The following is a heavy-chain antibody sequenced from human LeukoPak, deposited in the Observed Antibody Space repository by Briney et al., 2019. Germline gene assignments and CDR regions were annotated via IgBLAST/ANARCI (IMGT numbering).Heavy chain of an antibody. V-gene: IGHV3-11*01. D-gene: IGHD1-26*01. CDR3: ARSGPLGSYYYGMDV. CDR1: GVTFSDYY. CDR2: ISSSGSTI. Sequence: GESLTLSCAASGVTFSDYYRSWIRQAPGKGLEWVSYISSSGSTIYYADSVKGRFTISRDNAKNSMFLQMNSLRAEAAAVYYCARSGPLGSYYYGMDVWGQGTTVTVSS. J-gene: IGHJ6*02.